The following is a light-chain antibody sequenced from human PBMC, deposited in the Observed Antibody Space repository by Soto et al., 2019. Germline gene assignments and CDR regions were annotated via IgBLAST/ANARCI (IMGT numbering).Light chain of an antibody. V-gene: IGKV1-39*01. Sequence: IQLTQSPSSLSASVGDRVTVTCRASQSINIYLNWYQQKPGKAPTLLIYAASSLRSGVPSRFSGGGSRTDFTLTISSLQPEDFATYYCQQSYRSPYTFGQGTKLEI. CDR2: AAS. J-gene: IGKJ2*01. CDR3: QQSYRSPYT. CDR1: QSINIY.